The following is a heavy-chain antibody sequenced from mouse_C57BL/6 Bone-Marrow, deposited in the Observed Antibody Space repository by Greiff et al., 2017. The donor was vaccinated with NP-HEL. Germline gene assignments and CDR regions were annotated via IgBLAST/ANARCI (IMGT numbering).Heavy chain of an antibody. V-gene: IGHV1-82*01. CDR2: IYPGDGDT. Sequence: LKESGPELVKPGASVKISCKASGYAFSSSWMNWVKQRPGKGLEWIGRIYPGDGDTNYNGKFKGKATLTADKSSSTAYMQLSSLTSEDSAVYFCARVIYYDYDDYWGQGTTLTVSS. CDR1: GYAFSSSW. D-gene: IGHD2-4*01. J-gene: IGHJ2*01. CDR3: ARVIYYDYDDY.